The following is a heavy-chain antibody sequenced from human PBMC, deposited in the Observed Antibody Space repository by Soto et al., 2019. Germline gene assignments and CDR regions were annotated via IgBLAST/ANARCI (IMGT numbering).Heavy chain of an antibody. CDR2: ISYDGSNK. CDR1: GFTFSSYA. J-gene: IGHJ4*02. Sequence: GGSLRLSCAASGFTFSSYAMHWVRQAPGKGLEWVAVISYDGSNKYYADSVKGRFTISRDNSKNTLYLQMNSLRAEDTAVYYCARDRARPRYYFDYWGQGTLVTVSS. D-gene: IGHD3-10*01. CDR3: ARDRARPRYYFDY. V-gene: IGHV3-30-3*01.